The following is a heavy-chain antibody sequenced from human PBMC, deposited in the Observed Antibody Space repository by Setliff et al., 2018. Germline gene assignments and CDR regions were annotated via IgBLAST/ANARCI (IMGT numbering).Heavy chain of an antibody. CDR3: ARTTGYRLEGDFDY. CDR1: GFTFSTYW. D-gene: IGHD3-16*01. Sequence: PGGSVRLSCAASGFTFSTYWMSWVRQAPGRGLEWISYIHDSGNPTYYADSVKGRFTVSRDNAKNSLYLQMTSLRAEDTAIYYCARTTGYRLEGDFDYWGQGTLVTVSS. J-gene: IGHJ4*02. V-gene: IGHV3-11*01. CDR2: IHDSGNPT.